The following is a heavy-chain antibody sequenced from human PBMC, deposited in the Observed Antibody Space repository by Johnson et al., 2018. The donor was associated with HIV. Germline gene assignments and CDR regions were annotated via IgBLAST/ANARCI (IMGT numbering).Heavy chain of an antibody. CDR1: GFSFSDHY. CDR3: ARDAVIRSGWYNVDAFDI. Sequence: MQLVESGGGLVQPGGSLRLSCAASGFSFSDHYMDWVRQAPGKGLEWVSAIGTAGDTYYPGSVKGRFTISRDNAKNSLYMHMNSLRAEDTAVYYCARDAVIRSGWYNVDAFDIWGQGTMVTVSS. V-gene: IGHV3-13*01. J-gene: IGHJ3*02. CDR2: IGTAGDT. D-gene: IGHD6-19*01.